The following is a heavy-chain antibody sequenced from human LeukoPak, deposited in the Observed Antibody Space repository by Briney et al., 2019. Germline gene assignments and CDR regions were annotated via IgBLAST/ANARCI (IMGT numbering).Heavy chain of an antibody. CDR3: ARKSYYNASGYYEDFDY. CDR2: MSGYNGKT. V-gene: IGHV1-18*01. J-gene: IGHJ4*02. Sequence: ASLTLSCTASGYTFTSCGIRWVRQAPAQELQWMVWMSGYNGKTDYAQYLQSRVTMTTDTSTGTAYMELRNLTSDDTAVYYCARKSYYNASGYYEDFDYWGQGTLVTVSS. CDR1: GYTFTSCG. D-gene: IGHD3-22*01.